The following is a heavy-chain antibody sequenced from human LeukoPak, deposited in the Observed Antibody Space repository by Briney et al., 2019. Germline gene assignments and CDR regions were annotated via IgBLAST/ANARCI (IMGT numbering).Heavy chain of an antibody. CDR1: GFTFSGYW. J-gene: IGHJ3*02. V-gene: IGHV3-7*04. CDR3: ARDWQWQQLDGDAFDI. CDR2: IKQDGSEK. D-gene: IGHD6-13*01. Sequence: GGSLRLSCAASGFTFSGYWMSWVRQAPGKGLEWVANIKQDGSEKYYVDSVKGRFTISRDNAKNSLFLQMNSLRAEDTAVYYCARDWQWQQLDGDAFDIWGQGTMVSVSS.